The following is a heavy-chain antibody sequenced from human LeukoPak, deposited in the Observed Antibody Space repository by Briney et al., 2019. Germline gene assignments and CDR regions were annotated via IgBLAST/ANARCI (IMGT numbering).Heavy chain of an antibody. CDR1: GGSINNYY. V-gene: IGHV4-4*07. J-gene: IGHJ4*02. CDR3: ASAPSSSAWWYFDY. Sequence: SATLSLTCTVSGGSINNYYWSWIRQPAGKGLEWVGRIYTSGSTTYNPSLKSRVSMSVDTSKNQFSLKLSSVTAADTAVYYCASAPSSSAWWYFDYWGQGTLVTVSS. CDR2: IYTSGST. D-gene: IGHD6-19*01.